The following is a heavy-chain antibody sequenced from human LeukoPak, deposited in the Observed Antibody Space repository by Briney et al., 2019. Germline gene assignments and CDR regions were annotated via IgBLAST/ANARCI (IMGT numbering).Heavy chain of an antibody. CDR1: GYSISSGYD. V-gene: IGHV4-38-2*02. CDR3: ARGGRITTVVGYNYFDP. D-gene: IGHD1-20*01. CDR2: ILYSGST. Sequence: PSETLSLTCTVSGYSISSGYDWGWIRQPPGQGLEWIGSILYSGSTYYNPSLKSRVSISIDTSKNQFSLKLSSVTAADTALYYCARGGRITTVVGYNYFDPWGQGTLVTVSS. J-gene: IGHJ5*02.